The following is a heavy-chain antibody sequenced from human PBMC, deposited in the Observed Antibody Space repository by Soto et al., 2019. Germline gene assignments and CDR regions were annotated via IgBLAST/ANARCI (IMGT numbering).Heavy chain of an antibody. V-gene: IGHV1-69*02. J-gene: IGHJ4*02. CDR3: ASHIAAAGTFYFDY. CDR1: GGTFSSYT. Sequence: SVKVSCKASGGTFSSYTISWVRQAPGQGLEWMGRIIPILGIANYAQKFQGRVTITADKSTSTAYMELSSLRSEDTAVYYCASHIAAAGTFYFDYWGQGTLVTVSS. CDR2: IIPILGIA. D-gene: IGHD6-13*01.